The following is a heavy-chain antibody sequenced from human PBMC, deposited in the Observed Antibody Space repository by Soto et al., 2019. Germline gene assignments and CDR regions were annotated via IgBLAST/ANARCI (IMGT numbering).Heavy chain of an antibody. CDR3: AGPGIAAAGTWFDP. Sequence: SETLSLTCTVSGGSISSGGYYWSWIRQHPGKGLEWIGYIYYSGSTYYNPSLKSRVTISVDTSKNQFSLKLSSVTAADTAVYYCAGPGIAAAGTWFDPWGQGTLVTVSS. J-gene: IGHJ5*02. CDR1: GGSISSGGYY. CDR2: IYYSGST. V-gene: IGHV4-31*03. D-gene: IGHD6-13*01.